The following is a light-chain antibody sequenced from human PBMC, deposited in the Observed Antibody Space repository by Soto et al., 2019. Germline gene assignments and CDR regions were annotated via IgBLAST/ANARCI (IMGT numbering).Light chain of an antibody. CDR3: QQSYSTPPWT. CDR2: AAS. CDR1: QSISSY. J-gene: IGKJ1*01. Sequence: DIQMTQSPSSLSASVGDRVTITCRASQSISSYLNWYQQKPGKAPKLLIYAASSLYSGVPSRFSGSGSGTDFTLTISSLPPEDFAPYYCQQSYSTPPWTFGQGTKVEIK. V-gene: IGKV1-39*01.